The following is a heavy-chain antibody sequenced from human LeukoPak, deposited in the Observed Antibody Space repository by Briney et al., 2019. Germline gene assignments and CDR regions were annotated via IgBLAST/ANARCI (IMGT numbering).Heavy chain of an antibody. CDR3: AKGRGPGTAVPQDY. J-gene: IGHJ4*02. Sequence: GGSLRLSCAASGFTFSSYWMSWVRQAPGKGLEWVSGISWNSGSIGYADSVKGRFTISRDNAKNSLYLQMNSLRAEDMALYYCAKGRGPGTAVPQDYWGQGTLVTVSS. V-gene: IGHV3-9*03. D-gene: IGHD1-14*01. CDR2: ISWNSGSI. CDR1: GFTFSSYW.